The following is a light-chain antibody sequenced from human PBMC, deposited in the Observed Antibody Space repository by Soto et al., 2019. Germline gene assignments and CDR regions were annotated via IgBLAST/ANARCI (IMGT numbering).Light chain of an antibody. V-gene: IGKV1-9*01. CDR3: QQLYRYPLS. CDR2: AAS. CDR1: QGISSY. J-gene: IGKJ4*01. Sequence: QLTQSPSSLSASVGDRVTITCRASQGISSYLAWYQQKPGKVPKLLISAASTLESGGPLRFSGGGFGTDFTLTISSLQPEDFATYYCQQLYRYPLSFGGGTKVEIK.